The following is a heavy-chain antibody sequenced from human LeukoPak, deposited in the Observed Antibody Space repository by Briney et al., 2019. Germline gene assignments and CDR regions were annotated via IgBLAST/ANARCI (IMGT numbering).Heavy chain of an antibody. CDR2: LSPDGRDT. Sequence: GGSLRLSCAVSGFTFSSYWMHWVRQAPGKGLVWVSRLSPDGRDTTYADSVKVRFTISRDNAENKLYLQMNSLRAEDTAVYFCARGGVSGTYYEVFDYWGQGTLVTVSS. D-gene: IGHD1-26*01. V-gene: IGHV3-74*01. J-gene: IGHJ4*02. CDR1: GFTFSSYW. CDR3: ARGGVSGTYYEVFDY.